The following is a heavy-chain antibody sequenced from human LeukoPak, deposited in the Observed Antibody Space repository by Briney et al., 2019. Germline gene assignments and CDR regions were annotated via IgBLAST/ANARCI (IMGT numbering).Heavy chain of an antibody. D-gene: IGHD6-13*01. CDR3: ARLGIVPAGIDY. CDR2: INPNSGGT. CDR1: GYTFTSYG. Sequence: GASVKVSCKASGYTFTSYGISWVRQAPGQGLEWMGWINPNSGGTNYAQKFQGRVTTTGDTSITTAYMELSRLGYDDTALYYCARLGIVPAGIDYWGQGTLLTVSS. V-gene: IGHV1-2*02. J-gene: IGHJ4*02.